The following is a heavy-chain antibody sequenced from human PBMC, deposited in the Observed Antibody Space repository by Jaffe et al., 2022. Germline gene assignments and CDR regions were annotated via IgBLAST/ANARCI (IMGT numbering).Heavy chain of an antibody. CDR2: IYHSGST. CDR1: GYSISSGYY. CDR3: ATLRYFDWLPDY. J-gene: IGHJ4*02. Sequence: QVQLQESGPGLVKPSETLSLTCAVSGYSISSGYYWGWIRQPPGKGLEWIGSIYHSGSTYYNPSLKSRVTISVDTSKNQFSLKLSSVTAADTAVYYCATLRYFDWLPDYWGQGTLVTVSS. V-gene: IGHV4-38-2*01. D-gene: IGHD3-9*01.